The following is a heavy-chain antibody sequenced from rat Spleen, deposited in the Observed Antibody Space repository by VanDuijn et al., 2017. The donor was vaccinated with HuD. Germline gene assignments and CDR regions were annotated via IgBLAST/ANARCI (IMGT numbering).Heavy chain of an antibody. J-gene: IGHJ4*01. CDR1: GFTFSSFE. D-gene: IGHD1-9*01. CDR3: ARHNYGYNYGYVMDA. V-gene: IGHV5-46*01. CDR2: SSTSGSRT. Sequence: EVQLVESGGGRVQPGRSLKLSCAASGFTFSSFEMAWVRQAPRKGLEWVATSSTSGSRTYYPDSVKGRFTISRDNVKSSLYLQMNSLKSEDTATYYCARHNYGYNYGYVMDAWGQGASVTVSS.